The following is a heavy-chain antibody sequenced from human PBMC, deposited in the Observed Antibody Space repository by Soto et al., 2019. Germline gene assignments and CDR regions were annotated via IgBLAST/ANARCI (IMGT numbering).Heavy chain of an antibody. V-gene: IGHV3-49*03. Sequence: GGSLRLSCTASGFTFGDYAMSWFRQAPGKGLEWVGFIRSKAYGGTTEYAASVKGRFTISRDDSKSIAYLQMNSLKTEDTAVYYCTRESAGYYDSSGGFDYWGQGTLVTVSS. CDR2: IRSKAYGGTT. D-gene: IGHD3-22*01. CDR1: GFTFGDYA. J-gene: IGHJ4*02. CDR3: TRESAGYYDSSGGFDY.